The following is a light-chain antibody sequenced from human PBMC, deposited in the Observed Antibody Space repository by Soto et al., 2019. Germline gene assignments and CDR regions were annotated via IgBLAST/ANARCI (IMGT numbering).Light chain of an antibody. CDR1: SSDVGGYNY. CDR3: SSYAGSNYVI. CDR2: EVN. V-gene: IGLV2-8*01. J-gene: IGLJ2*01. Sequence: QSVLTQPPSASGSPGQSVTISCTGTSSDVGGYNYVSWYQQHPGKAPKLMIYEVNKRPSGVPDRFSGSKSDNTASLTVSGLQAEHEAYYYCSSYAGSNYVIFAGGTKLTVL.